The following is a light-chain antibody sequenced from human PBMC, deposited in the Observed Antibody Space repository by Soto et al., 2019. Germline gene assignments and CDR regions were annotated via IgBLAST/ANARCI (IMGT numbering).Light chain of an antibody. CDR1: QTVGSSY. J-gene: IGKJ1*01. CDR3: QHYGSSPPWT. Sequence: DIVLTQSPATLSLSPGDRATLSCRASQTVGSSYLAWYQQKPGQAPRLFIYGASSRATGVPDRFSGSGSGTDFTLTISRLEPEDFAVYYCQHYGSSPPWTFDQGTKVEFK. V-gene: IGKV3-20*01. CDR2: GAS.